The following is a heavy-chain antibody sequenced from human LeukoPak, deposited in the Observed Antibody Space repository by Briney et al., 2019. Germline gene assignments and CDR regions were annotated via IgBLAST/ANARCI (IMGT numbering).Heavy chain of an antibody. CDR2: ISAYNGNT. CDR1: GYTFTSNG. V-gene: IGHV1-18*01. Sequence: GASVKVSCKTSGYTFTSNGLTWVRQAPGQGLEWMGWISAYNGNTNYAQKLQGRVTMTTDTSTSTAYMELRSLRSDDTAVYYCARWAYQLPLGPWGQGTLVTVSS. D-gene: IGHD2-2*01. CDR3: ARWAYQLPLGP. J-gene: IGHJ5*02.